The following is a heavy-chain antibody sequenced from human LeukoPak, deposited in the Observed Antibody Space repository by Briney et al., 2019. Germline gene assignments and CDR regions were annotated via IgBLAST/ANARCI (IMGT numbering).Heavy chain of an antibody. CDR2: IYYSGST. V-gene: IGHV4-39*01. Sequence: SETLSLTCTVSGGSISSSSYYWGWIRQPPGKELEWIGNIYYSGSTYYNPSLKGRVTISVDTSKNQFSLKLSSVTAADTAVYYCARARVPRNYYFDNWGQGTLVTVSS. CDR3: ARARVPRNYYFDN. J-gene: IGHJ4*02. CDR1: GGSISSSSYY.